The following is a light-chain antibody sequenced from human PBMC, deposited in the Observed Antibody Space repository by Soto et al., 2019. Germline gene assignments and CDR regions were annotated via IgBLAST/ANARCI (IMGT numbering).Light chain of an antibody. Sequence: IALTQSPGTLALSSWERAPRACSASQSVSSNYLAWYQQKPGQAPRLLIYGASTRATGVPDRFSGSGSGTDFTLTISRLEPEDCAVYHCQQYGSLSWTFGQGTKVDIK. V-gene: IGKV3-20*01. CDR2: GAS. CDR3: QQYGSLSWT. CDR1: QSVSSNY. J-gene: IGKJ1*01.